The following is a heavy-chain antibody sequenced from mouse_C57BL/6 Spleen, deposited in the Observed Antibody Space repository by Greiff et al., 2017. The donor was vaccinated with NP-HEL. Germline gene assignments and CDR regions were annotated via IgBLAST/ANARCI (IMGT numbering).Heavy chain of an antibody. V-gene: IGHV5-16*01. CDR2: INYDGSST. CDR3: ARGGDYYYGSSYGYFDV. D-gene: IGHD1-1*01. Sequence: EVKLVESEGGLVQPGSSMKLSCTASGFTFSDYYMAWVRQVPEKGLEWVANINYDGSSTYYLDSLKSRFIISRDNAKNILYLQMSSLKSEDTATYYCARGGDYYYGSSYGYFDVWGTGTTVTVSS. CDR1: GFTFSDYY. J-gene: IGHJ1*03.